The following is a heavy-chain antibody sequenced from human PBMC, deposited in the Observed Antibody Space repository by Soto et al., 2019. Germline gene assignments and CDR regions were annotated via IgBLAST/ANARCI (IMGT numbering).Heavy chain of an antibody. V-gene: IGHV1-18*01. CDR3: ARDDSVGPCDIAVAADYYFYY. Sequence: QVQLVQSGAEVKKPGASVKVSCKASGYTFTSYGISWVRQAPGQGLEWMGSISAYNGNTNYAQKLQGRVTMTTDTSTSTAYMELRSLRSDDTAVYYCARDDSVGPCDIAVAADYYFYYWGQGTLVTVSS. CDR1: GYTFTSYG. J-gene: IGHJ4*02. D-gene: IGHD6-19*01. CDR2: ISAYNGNT.